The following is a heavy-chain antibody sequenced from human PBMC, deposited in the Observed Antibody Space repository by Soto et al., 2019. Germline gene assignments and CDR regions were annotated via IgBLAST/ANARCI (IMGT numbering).Heavy chain of an antibody. Sequence: GGSLRLSCAASGFTFDDYVMHWVRQAPGKGLEWVASVNWNGRTTLYAAAAKGRFSVSRDNGKNSLYLEMTSLRPNDTALYFCDKATEYNYALDHWGQGILVTVSS. D-gene: IGHD2-2*01. V-gene: IGHV3-9*01. CDR2: VNWNGRTT. CDR1: GFTFDDYV. J-gene: IGHJ4*02. CDR3: DKATEYNYALDH.